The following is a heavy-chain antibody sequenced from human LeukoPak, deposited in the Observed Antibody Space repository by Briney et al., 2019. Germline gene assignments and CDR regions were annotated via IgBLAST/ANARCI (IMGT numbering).Heavy chain of an antibody. V-gene: IGHV4-59*12. CDR3: ARENSGSYREFDY. D-gene: IGHD1-26*01. Sequence: PSETLSLTCTVSGGYISSYYWSWIRQPPGKGLEWIGYIYSSGSTNYNASLKSRVSMSVDTSKNQFSLKLSSVTAADTAVFYCARENSGSYREFDYWGQGTLVTVSS. CDR2: IYSSGST. J-gene: IGHJ4*02. CDR1: GGYISSYY.